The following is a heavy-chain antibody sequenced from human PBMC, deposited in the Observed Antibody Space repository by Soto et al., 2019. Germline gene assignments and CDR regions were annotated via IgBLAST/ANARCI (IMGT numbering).Heavy chain of an antibody. CDR1: GGSISSYY. J-gene: IGHJ6*02. Sequence: SETLSLTCTVSGGSISSYYWSWIRQPAGRGLEWIGRIYTSGSTNYNPSLKSRVTMSVDTSKNQFSLKLSSVTAADTAVYYCASQAAARAYGMDVWGQGTTVTVSS. CDR2: IYTSGST. V-gene: IGHV4-4*07. D-gene: IGHD6-13*01. CDR3: ASQAAARAYGMDV.